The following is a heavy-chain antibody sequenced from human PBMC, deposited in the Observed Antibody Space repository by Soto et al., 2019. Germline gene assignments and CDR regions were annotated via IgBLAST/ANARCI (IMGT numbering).Heavy chain of an antibody. CDR3: ARRGYCTNGVCFSNWFDP. J-gene: IGHJ5*02. V-gene: IGHV1-69*01. CDR2: IIPIFGTA. CDR1: GGTFSSYA. D-gene: IGHD2-8*01. Sequence: QVQLVQSGAEVKKPGSSVKVSCKASGGTFSSYAISWVRQAPGQGLEWMGGIIPIFGTANYAQKFQGRVTITADESTSTAYMELSGLRSEDTAVYYCARRGYCTNGVCFSNWFDPWGQGTLVTVSS.